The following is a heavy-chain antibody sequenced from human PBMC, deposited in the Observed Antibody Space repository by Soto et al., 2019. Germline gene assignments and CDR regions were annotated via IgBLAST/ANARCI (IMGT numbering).Heavy chain of an antibody. CDR2: IIAILGKA. D-gene: IGHD3-22*01. V-gene: IGHV1-69*01. CDR1: VGTFSSYA. Sequence: QVQLVQSGAEVKKPGSSVKVSCKASVGTFSSYAISWVRQAPGQGLERMGGIIAILGKANYAEKFQGRVTITADESTSTSYMELSSLRSEDTAVYYCARERGGTIIVGVTGTFDVWGQGTLVTVSS. CDR3: ARERGGTIIVGVTGTFDV. J-gene: IGHJ3*01.